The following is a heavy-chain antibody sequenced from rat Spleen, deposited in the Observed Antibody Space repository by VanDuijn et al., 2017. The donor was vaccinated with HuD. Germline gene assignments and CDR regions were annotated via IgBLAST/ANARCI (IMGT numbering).Heavy chain of an antibody. CDR3: ARHGADFDY. CDR1: GFTFRNSG. J-gene: IGHJ2*01. CDR2: ITNSGGNT. Sequence: EVQLVESGGGLLQPGRSLKLSCAVSGFTFRNSGMAWVRQAPTKGLEWVASITNSGGNTYYRDSVKGRFTISRDNAKNTQYLQMDSLRSEDTATYYCARHGADFDYWGQGVMVTVSS. V-gene: IGHV5S13*01.